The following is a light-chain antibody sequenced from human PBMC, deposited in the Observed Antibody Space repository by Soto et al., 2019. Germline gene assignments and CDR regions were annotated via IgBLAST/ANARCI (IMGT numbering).Light chain of an antibody. Sequence: EIVLTQSPGTLSLSPGERATLSCRASQSVSSSYLAWYQQNPGQAPRLLIYGASNRATGIPDRFSGSGSGTDFTLTISRLETEDFAVYYCQQYGSSPPITFGQGTRLEIK. CDR2: GAS. J-gene: IGKJ5*01. V-gene: IGKV3-20*01. CDR3: QQYGSSPPIT. CDR1: QSVSSSY.